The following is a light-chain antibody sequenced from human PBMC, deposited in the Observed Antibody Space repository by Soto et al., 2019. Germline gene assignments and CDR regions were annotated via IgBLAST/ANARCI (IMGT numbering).Light chain of an antibody. CDR3: QQYNTYLS. V-gene: IGKV1-5*01. CDR1: QSISRW. Sequence: DIHMTQSPSTLSAFVGNRVTISCRASQSISRWLAWYQQKPGKAPTLLIYHASTLESGVPSRFSGSGSGTEFTLTISSLQPDDVATYYCQQYNTYLSFGQGTKVDIK. CDR2: HAS. J-gene: IGKJ1*01.